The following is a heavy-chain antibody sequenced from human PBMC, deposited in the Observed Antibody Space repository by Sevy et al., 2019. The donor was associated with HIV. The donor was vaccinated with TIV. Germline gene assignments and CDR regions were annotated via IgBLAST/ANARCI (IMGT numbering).Heavy chain of an antibody. V-gene: IGHV3-7*01. CDR1: GFTFSSYW. J-gene: IGHJ6*02. D-gene: IGHD3-22*01. CDR3: AREESITMIVVVINYGMDV. CDR2: IKQDGSEK. Sequence: GGSLRLSCAASGFTFSSYWMSWVRQAPGKGLEWVANIKQDGSEKYYVDSVKGRFTISRDNAKNSLYLQMNSLSAEDTAVYYCAREESITMIVVVINYGMDVWGQGTTVTVSS.